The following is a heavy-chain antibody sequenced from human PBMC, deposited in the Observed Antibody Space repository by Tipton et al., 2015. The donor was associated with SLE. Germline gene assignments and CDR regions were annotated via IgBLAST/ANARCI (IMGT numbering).Heavy chain of an antibody. D-gene: IGHD7-27*01. Sequence: TLSLTCTVSGGSISSSSYYWGWIRQPPGKGLEWIGYVYYSGSTYYNPSLKSRVTISVDTSKNQFSLKLSSVTAAGTAVYYCARGPEELGIPPLFDYWGQGTLVTVSS. CDR1: GGSISSSSYY. CDR3: ARGPEELGIPPLFDY. CDR2: VYYSGST. J-gene: IGHJ4*02. V-gene: IGHV4-30-4*08.